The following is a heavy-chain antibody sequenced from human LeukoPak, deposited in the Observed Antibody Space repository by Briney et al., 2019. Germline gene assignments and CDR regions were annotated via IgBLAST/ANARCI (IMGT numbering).Heavy chain of an antibody. D-gene: IGHD6-13*01. V-gene: IGHV3-30*02. Sequence: GGSLRLSCAASGFTFSSSGMHWVRQAPGKGLEWVAVIWYDGSNKYYADSVKGRFTISRDNSKNTLYVQMNSLRSEDTAVYYCAEEGAAIGIGYADYWGQGTLVTVSS. CDR2: IWYDGSNK. J-gene: IGHJ4*02. CDR1: GFTFSSSG. CDR3: AEEGAAIGIGYADY.